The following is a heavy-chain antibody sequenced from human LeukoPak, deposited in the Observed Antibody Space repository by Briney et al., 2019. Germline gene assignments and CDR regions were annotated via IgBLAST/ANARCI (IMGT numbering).Heavy chain of an antibody. J-gene: IGHJ5*02. V-gene: IGHV4-34*01. CDR2: INHSGST. CDR3: ARGTGYANWFDP. CDR1: GGSFSGYY. Sequence: SETLSLTCAVYGGSFSGYYWSWIRQPPGKGLEWIGEINHSGSTNYNPSRKSRVTISVDTSKNQFSLKLSSVTAADTAVYYCARGTGYANWFDPWGPGTLVTVSS. D-gene: IGHD5-18*01.